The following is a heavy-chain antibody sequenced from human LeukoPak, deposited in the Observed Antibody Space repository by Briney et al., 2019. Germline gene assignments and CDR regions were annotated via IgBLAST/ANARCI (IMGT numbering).Heavy chain of an antibody. V-gene: IGHV3-11*04. CDR1: GFTFSDYY. CDR2: ISTSGTTI. CDR3: ARGRGSGWYFYY. J-gene: IGHJ4*02. D-gene: IGHD6-19*01. Sequence: SGGSLRLSCAASGFTFSDYYMTWIRQAPGKGLEWVSYISTSGTTIFYADSVKGRFTISRDNAKNSLYLQMNSLRAEDTAIYYCARGRGSGWYFYYWGQGTLVAVSS.